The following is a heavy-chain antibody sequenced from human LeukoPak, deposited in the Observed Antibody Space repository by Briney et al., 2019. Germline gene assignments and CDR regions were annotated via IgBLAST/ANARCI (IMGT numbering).Heavy chain of an antibody. Sequence: GGSLRLSCAASGFRFNTFRMSWVRQAPGKGLEWVANIKQDGNEKYYADSVKGRFTISRDNSKNTLYLQMNSLRAEDTAVYYCAKAGLVRGGALDSWGQGTLVTVSS. CDR3: AKAGLVRGGALDS. D-gene: IGHD4/OR15-4a*01. CDR2: IKQDGNEK. CDR1: GFRFNTFR. V-gene: IGHV3-7*01. J-gene: IGHJ4*02.